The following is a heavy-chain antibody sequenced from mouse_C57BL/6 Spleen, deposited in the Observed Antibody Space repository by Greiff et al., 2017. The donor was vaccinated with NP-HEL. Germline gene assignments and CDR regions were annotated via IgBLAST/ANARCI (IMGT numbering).Heavy chain of an antibody. CDR3: ARGDSSGYSWFAY. J-gene: IGHJ3*01. Sequence: VQLQQPGAELVRPGSSVKLSCKASGYTFTSYWMDWVKQRPGQGLEWIGNIYPADGETHYNQKFKDKATLTVDKSSSTAYMQLSSLTSQDSAVYYCARGDSSGYSWFAYWGQGTPVTVSA. CDR1: GYTFTSYW. V-gene: IGHV1-61*01. D-gene: IGHD3-2*02. CDR2: IYPADGET.